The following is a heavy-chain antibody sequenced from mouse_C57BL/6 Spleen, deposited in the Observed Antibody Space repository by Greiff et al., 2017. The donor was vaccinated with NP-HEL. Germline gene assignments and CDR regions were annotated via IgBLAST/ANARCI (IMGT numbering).Heavy chain of an antibody. D-gene: IGHD1-1*01. CDR2: ISSGGSYT. J-gene: IGHJ4*01. V-gene: IGHV5-6*02. CDR3: ARHRTNYGSLNAMDY. Sequence: DVKLVESGGDLVKPGGSLKLSCAASGFTFSSYGMSWVRQTPDKRLEWVATISSGGSYTYYPDSVKGRFPISRDNAKNTLYLQMSSLKSEDTAMYYCARHRTNYGSLNAMDYWGQGTSVTVSS. CDR1: GFTFSSYG.